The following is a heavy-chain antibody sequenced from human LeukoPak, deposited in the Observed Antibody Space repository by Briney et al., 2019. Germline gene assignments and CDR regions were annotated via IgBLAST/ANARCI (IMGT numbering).Heavy chain of an antibody. V-gene: IGHV3-30*02. CDR1: GFIFRDYG. CDR2: IRNDESDR. J-gene: IGHJ4*02. D-gene: IGHD3-22*01. CDR3: AIYDSRGDFDY. Sequence: PGGSLRLSCAASGFIFRDYGMHWVRQAPGKGLEWVAFIRNDESDRDHADSVKGRFTISRYNSKNTLYLQMNSLRPEDTGVYYCAIYDSRGDFDYWGQGTQVTVSA.